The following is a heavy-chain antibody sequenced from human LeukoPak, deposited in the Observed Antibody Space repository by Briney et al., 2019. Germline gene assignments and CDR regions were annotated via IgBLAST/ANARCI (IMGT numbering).Heavy chain of an antibody. CDR2: IYTGGST. D-gene: IGHD1-26*01. J-gene: IGHJ4*02. Sequence: GGSLRLSCAASGFTVSSNYMSWVLQAPGKGLEWVSVIYTGGSTSYADSVKGRFTISRDNPKNTLYLQMNSLRADDTAVYYCARALRGAVGLDYWGQGTLVTVSS. CDR1: GFTVSSNY. V-gene: IGHV3-53*01. CDR3: ARALRGAVGLDY.